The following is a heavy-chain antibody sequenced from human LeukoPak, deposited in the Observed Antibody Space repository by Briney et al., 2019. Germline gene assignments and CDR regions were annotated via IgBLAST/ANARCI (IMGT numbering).Heavy chain of an antibody. D-gene: IGHD4-11*01. CDR2: ISRNSGSI. CDR1: GFTFDDYA. V-gene: IGHV3-9*01. Sequence: PGGSLRLSCAASGFTFDDYAMHWVRQAPGKGLEWVSGISRNSGSIGYADSVKGRFTISRDNAKNSLYLQMNSLRAEDTALYYCAKDMGNYVYFDYWGQGTLVTVSS. J-gene: IGHJ4*02. CDR3: AKDMGNYVYFDY.